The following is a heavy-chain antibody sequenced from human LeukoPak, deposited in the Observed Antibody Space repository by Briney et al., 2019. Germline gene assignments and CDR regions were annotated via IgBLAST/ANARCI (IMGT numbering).Heavy chain of an antibody. CDR1: GFTFSSYS. Sequence: GGSLRLSCAASGFTFSSYSMNWVRQAPGKGLEWVSSISSSSSYIYYADSVKGRFTISRDNAKNSRYLQMNSLRAEDTAVYYCARDYPSGYRFDYWGQGTLVTVSS. CDR3: ARDYPSGYRFDY. J-gene: IGHJ4*02. D-gene: IGHD5-12*01. V-gene: IGHV3-21*01. CDR2: ISSSSSYI.